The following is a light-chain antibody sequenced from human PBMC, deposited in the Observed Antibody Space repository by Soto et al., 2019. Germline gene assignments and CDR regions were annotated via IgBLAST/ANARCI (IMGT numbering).Light chain of an antibody. CDR3: QQYGSSPPLT. Sequence: EFVLTQSPGTLSLSPGEIATLSCRASQSVGSNSLAWYQQKPGQAPRILIYGASTRATGIPDRFSGSGSGTDFTLTISRLEPEDFAVYYCQQYGSSPPLTFGGGNKVEIK. V-gene: IGKV3-20*01. CDR1: QSVGSNS. J-gene: IGKJ4*01. CDR2: GAS.